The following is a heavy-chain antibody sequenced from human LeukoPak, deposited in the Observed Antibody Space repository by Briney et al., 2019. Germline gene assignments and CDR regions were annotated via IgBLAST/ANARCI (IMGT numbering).Heavy chain of an antibody. CDR3: ARAPGPYDSSGHYFNFEY. Sequence: ASVKVSCKASEYIFTDYAINWVRQAPGQRLEWTGWINAGNGNTKYSQKFQGRVTITRDTSASTAYMELSSLTSEDTAVYYCARAPGPYDSSGHYFNFEYWGQGTLVTVSS. CDR2: INAGNGNT. CDR1: EYIFTDYA. D-gene: IGHD3-22*01. V-gene: IGHV1-3*01. J-gene: IGHJ4*02.